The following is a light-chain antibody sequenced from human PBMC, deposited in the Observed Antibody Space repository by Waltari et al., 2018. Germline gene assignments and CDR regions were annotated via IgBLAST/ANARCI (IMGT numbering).Light chain of an antibody. CDR3: QQYYSTPWT. J-gene: IGKJ1*01. CDR2: WAS. Sequence: DIVMTQSPDPLAVSLGERATINCKTSPSVLYSSNKKNHLAWYQQKPGQPPKLLIHWASTRESGVPDRFSGSGSGTDFTLTISSLQAEDVAVYYCQQYYSTPWTFGQGTKVEIK. V-gene: IGKV4-1*01. CDR1: PSVLYSSNKKNH.